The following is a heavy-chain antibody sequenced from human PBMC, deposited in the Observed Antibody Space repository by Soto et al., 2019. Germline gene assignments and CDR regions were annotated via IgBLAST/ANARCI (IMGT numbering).Heavy chain of an antibody. CDR3: ARHSGIVEATLQGGAFDI. D-gene: IGHD1-26*01. CDR1: GGSISSSSYY. J-gene: IGHJ3*02. Sequence: SETLSLTCTVSGGSISSSSYYWGWIRQPPGKGLEWIGSIYYSGSTYYNPSLKSRVTISVDTSKNQFSLKLSSVTAADTAVYYCARHSGIVEATLQGGAFDIWGQGTMVTVSS. CDR2: IYYSGST. V-gene: IGHV4-39*01.